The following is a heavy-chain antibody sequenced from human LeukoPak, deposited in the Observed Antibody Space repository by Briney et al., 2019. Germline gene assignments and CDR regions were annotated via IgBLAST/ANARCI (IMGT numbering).Heavy chain of an antibody. D-gene: IGHD3-3*01. CDR3: ARDSTSNDFWSGYYAYYYYYYGMDV. V-gene: IGHV7-4-1*02. CDR2: INTNTGNP. J-gene: IGHJ6*02. Sequence: ASVKVSCKASGGTFSSYAISWVRQAPGQGLEWMGWINTNTGNPTYAQGFTGRFVFSLDTSVSTAYLQISSLKAEDTAVYYCARDSTSNDFWSGYYAYYYYYYGMDVWGQGTTVTVSS. CDR1: GGTFSSYA.